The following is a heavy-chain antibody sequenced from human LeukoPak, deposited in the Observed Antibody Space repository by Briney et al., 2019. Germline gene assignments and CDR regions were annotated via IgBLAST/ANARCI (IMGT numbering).Heavy chain of an antibody. CDR3: AKDRQLWPRDAFDI. Sequence: GGSLRLSCAASGFTFSSYAMHWVRQAPGKGLEWVAVISYDGSNKYYADSVKGRFTVSRDNSKNTLYLQMNSLRAEDTAVYYCAKDRQLWPRDAFDIWGQGTMVTVSS. D-gene: IGHD5-18*01. V-gene: IGHV3-30-3*01. J-gene: IGHJ3*02. CDR1: GFTFSSYA. CDR2: ISYDGSNK.